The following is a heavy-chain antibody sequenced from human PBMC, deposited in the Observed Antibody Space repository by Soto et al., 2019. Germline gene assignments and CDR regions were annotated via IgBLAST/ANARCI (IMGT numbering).Heavy chain of an antibody. CDR1: GFTFSSYA. CDR2: ISGSDGST. CDR3: ARRRSSWYFDY. Sequence: GGSLRLSCAGSGFTFSSYAMNWVRQAPGKGLEWVSVISGSDGSTYYADSVKGRFTISRDNSKNTLNLQINSLRAEDTAVYYGARRRSSWYFDYWGQGTLVTVSS. V-gene: IGHV3-23*01. J-gene: IGHJ4*02. D-gene: IGHD6-13*01.